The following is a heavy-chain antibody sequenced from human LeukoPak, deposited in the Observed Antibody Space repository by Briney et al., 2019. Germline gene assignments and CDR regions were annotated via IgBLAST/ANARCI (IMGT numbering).Heavy chain of an antibody. Sequence: SETLSLTCAVYGGSFSGYYWTWIRQPPGKGLEWIGEINHSGTTNYSPSLKSRVTTSVDTSKNQFSLKLRSVTAADTAVYFCARLKEFSTSSRVGGMDVWGKGTTVTVSP. J-gene: IGHJ6*04. CDR3: ARLKEFSTSSRVGGMDV. D-gene: IGHD6-6*01. CDR2: INHSGTT. CDR1: GGSFSGYY. V-gene: IGHV4-34*01.